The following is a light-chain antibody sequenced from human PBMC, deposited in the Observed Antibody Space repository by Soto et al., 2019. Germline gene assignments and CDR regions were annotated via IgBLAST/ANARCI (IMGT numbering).Light chain of an antibody. CDR3: HHYAYSPFP. Sequence: EIVLTQSPGTLSLSPGERATLSCRATQSVNSDYLSWYQQRPGQAPRLLMHGASTRATGIPDRFSGSGSGADFTLTISRLEPEDFAVYFCHHYAYSPFPFGPGTKVDIK. CDR2: GAS. V-gene: IGKV3-20*01. CDR1: QSVNSDY. J-gene: IGKJ3*01.